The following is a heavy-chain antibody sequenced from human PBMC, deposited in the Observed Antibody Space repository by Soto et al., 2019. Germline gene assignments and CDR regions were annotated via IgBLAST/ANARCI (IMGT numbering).Heavy chain of an antibody. D-gene: IGHD2-2*03. CDR2: MYHSGST. CDR1: GGSISSGGYY. V-gene: IGHV4-31*03. J-gene: IGHJ4*02. Sequence: SETLSLTCTASGGSISSGGYYWSWIRQHPGKGLEWIGYMYHSGSTYYNPSLKSRVTISVDTSKNEFSLKVSSVTAADTALYYCASGYGSIDHWGQGTLVTVSS. CDR3: ASGYGSIDH.